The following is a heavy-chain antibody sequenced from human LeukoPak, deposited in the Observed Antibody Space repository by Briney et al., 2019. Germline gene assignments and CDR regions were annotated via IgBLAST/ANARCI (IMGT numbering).Heavy chain of an antibody. V-gene: IGHV3-30*04. J-gene: IGHJ6*03. CDR3: AKIPYYDFWSGYYGELYYYYMDV. CDR2: IYYDGSNK. CDR1: GFTFRSDA. D-gene: IGHD3-3*01. Sequence: PGGSLRLSCSASGFTFRSDAIHWVRQAPGHGLECVAFIYYDGSNKYYADSVKGRFTISRDNSKNTLYLQMNSLRAEDTAVYYCAKIPYYDFWSGYYGELYYYYMDVWGKGTTVTVSS.